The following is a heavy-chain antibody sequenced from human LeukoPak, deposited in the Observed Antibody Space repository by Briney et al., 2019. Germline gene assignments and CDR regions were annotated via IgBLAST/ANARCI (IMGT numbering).Heavy chain of an antibody. D-gene: IGHD5-24*01. J-gene: IGHJ4*02. CDR1: GYIFTSYG. CDR3: ARVSLGWLKLGFDY. CDR2: ISAYNGNT. Sequence: GASVKVSCKASGYIFTSYGISWVRQAPGQGLEWMGWISAYNGNTNYAQKLQGRVTMTTDTSTSTAYMELSRLTSDDTAVYYCARVSLGWLKLGFDYWGQGTRATVSS. V-gene: IGHV1-18*01.